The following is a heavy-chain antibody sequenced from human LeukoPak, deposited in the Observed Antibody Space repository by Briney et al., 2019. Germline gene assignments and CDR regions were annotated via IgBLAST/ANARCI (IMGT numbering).Heavy chain of an antibody. D-gene: IGHD2-21*01. V-gene: IGHV3-15*01. Sequence: PGGSLRLSCAASGFTFSNAWMSWVRQAPGKGLEWVGRIKSKTDGGTTDYAAPVKGRFTISRDDSKNTLYLQMNSLKTEDTAVYYCTTWGPIFSQNWFDPWGQGTLVTVSS. CDR3: TTWGPIFSQNWFDP. CDR1: GFTFSNAW. CDR2: IKSKTDGGTT. J-gene: IGHJ5*02.